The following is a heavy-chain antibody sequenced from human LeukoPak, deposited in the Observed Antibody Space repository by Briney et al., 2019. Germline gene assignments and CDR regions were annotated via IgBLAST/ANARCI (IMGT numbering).Heavy chain of an antibody. CDR3: ARESMVRGVDYYYYMDV. CDR2: IYSGGTT. Sequence: PGGSLRLSCAASGFTVSSNYMNWVRQAPGKGLEWVSIIYSGGTTYYADSVKGRFTISRDNAKNSLYLQMNSLRAEDTAVYYCARESMVRGVDYYYYMDVWGKGTTVTISS. D-gene: IGHD3-10*01. V-gene: IGHV3-53*01. J-gene: IGHJ6*03. CDR1: GFTVSSNY.